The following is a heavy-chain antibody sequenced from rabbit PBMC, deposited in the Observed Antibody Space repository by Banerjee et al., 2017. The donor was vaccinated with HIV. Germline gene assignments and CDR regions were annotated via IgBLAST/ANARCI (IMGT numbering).Heavy chain of an antibody. J-gene: IGHJ4*01. CDR1: GFSFSNKYV. D-gene: IGHD6-1*01. V-gene: IGHV1S45*01. CDR3: ARDVDSYVPFNL. CDR2: INTSSGNT. Sequence: QEQLEESGGDLVKPEGSLTLTCTASGFSFSNKYVMCWVRQAPGKGLEWIACINTSSGNTVYATWAKGRFTISRTSWTTVTLQLTSLTAADTATYFCARDVDSYVPFNLWGPGTLVTVS.